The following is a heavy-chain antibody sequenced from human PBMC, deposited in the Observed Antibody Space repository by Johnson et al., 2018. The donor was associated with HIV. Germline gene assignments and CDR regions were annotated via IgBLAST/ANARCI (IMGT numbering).Heavy chain of an antibody. D-gene: IGHD5-24*01. CDR1: GFTFRHAW. Sequence: VQLVESGGGFVKPGGSLRLSCTASGFTFRHAWMSWVRQAPGKGLEWIGRVKSKTDGGTMDYAAPVKGRFTISRDDSKSIAYLQMNSLKIDDTAVYYCTRGETPYDAFDIWGQGTVVTVSS. V-gene: IGHV3-15*01. CDR2: VKSKTDGGTM. J-gene: IGHJ3*02. CDR3: TRGETPYDAFDI.